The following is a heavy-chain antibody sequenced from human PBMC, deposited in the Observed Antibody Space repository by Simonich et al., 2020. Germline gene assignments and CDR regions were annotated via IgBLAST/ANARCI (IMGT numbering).Heavy chain of an antibody. CDR1: GYTFTGYY. CDR3: ARIANPGKDLNWFDP. V-gene: IGHV1-2*02. J-gene: IGHJ5*02. D-gene: IGHD2-15*01. CDR2: INPNRGGT. Sequence: QVQLVQSGAEVKKPGASVKVSCKASGYTFTGYYMHGVRQAPGQGLEWRGWINPNRGGTNDAKKVEGRVTMTRDTSISTAYRELSRLRSDDTAVYYCARIANPGKDLNWFDPWGQGTLVTVSS.